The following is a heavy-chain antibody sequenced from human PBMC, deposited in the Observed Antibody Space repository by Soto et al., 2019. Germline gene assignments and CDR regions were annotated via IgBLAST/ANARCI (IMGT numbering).Heavy chain of an antibody. V-gene: IGHV3-21*01. CDR2: ISSSSSYI. CDR1: GFTFSSYS. J-gene: IGHJ4*02. D-gene: IGHD6-19*01. CDR3: ASILAGGWYYFDY. Sequence: EVQLVESGGGLVKPGGSLRLSCAASGFTFSSYSMNWVRQAPGKGLEWVSSISSSSSYIYYADSVKGRFTISRDNAKNSLYLQMNSLRAEDTAVYYCASILAGGWYYFDYWGQGTLVTVSS.